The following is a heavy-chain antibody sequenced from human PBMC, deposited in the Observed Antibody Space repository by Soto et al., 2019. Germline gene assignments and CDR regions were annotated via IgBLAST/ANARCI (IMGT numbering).Heavy chain of an antibody. CDR3: ASGESSSWYFSRYFDY. D-gene: IGHD6-13*01. V-gene: IGHV4-34*01. CDR1: XGSFSGYY. J-gene: IGHJ4*02. Sequence: PSEPLSLTCAVYXGSFSGYYWSWIRQPPGKGLEWIGEINHSGSTNXXXSXXXXXTXXVDTSKNQFSLKLSSVTAADTAVYYCASGESSSWYFSRYFDYCGQGTLVTVSS. CDR2: INHSGST.